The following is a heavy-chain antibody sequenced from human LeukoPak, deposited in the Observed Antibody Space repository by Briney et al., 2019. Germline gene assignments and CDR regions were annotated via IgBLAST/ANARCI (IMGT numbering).Heavy chain of an antibody. J-gene: IGHJ6*02. CDR1: GDTVSSNTAA. V-gene: IGHV6-1*01. D-gene: IGHD6-6*01. Sequence: SQTLSLTCAISGDTVSSNTAAWNWIRQSPSRGLEWLGRTYYRSKWNTDYAASVQNRITINPDTSTNQFSLQLKSATPEDTVVYYCSRQRSTSTYYFGLDVWGQGTTVTVSS. CDR3: SRQRSTSTYYFGLDV. CDR2: TYYRSKWNT.